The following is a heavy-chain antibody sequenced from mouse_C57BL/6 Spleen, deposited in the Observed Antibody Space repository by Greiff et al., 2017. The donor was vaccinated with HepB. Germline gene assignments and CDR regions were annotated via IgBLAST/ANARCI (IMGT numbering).Heavy chain of an antibody. Sequence: VQLQQSGAELVKPGASLKLSCKASGYTFTNYDMPWVKQTPVQGLEWIGAINRGSGGTDYPEKFKGKSILTADKAASTAYMELRSLTSEDTAVYYCARRGGDNDEDAFAYWGQGTPVTVSA. J-gene: IGHJ3*01. D-gene: IGHD2-4*01. CDR1: GYTFTNYD. CDR3: ARRGGDNDEDAFAY. V-gene: IGHV1-15*01. CDR2: INRGSGGT.